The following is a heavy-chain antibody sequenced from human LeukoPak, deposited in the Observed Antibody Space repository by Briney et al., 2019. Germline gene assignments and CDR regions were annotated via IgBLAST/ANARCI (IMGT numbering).Heavy chain of an antibody. CDR2: ISSGGSTV. D-gene: IGHD4-17*01. CDR3: ARAFYGDLDY. Sequence: TGGSLRLSCAASGFTFSSYEINWVRQAPGKGLEWVSYISSGGSTVYYADSVKGRFTISRDNAKNSLYLQVSSLRAEDTAVYYCARAFYGDLDYWGQGTLVTVSS. J-gene: IGHJ4*02. V-gene: IGHV3-48*03. CDR1: GFTFSSYE.